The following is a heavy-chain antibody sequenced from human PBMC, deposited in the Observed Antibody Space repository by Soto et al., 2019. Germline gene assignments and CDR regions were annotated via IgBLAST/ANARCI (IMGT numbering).Heavy chain of an antibody. Sequence: GGSLRLSCAASGFTFSSYAMSWVRQAPGKGLEWVSAISGSGGSTYYADSVKGRFTISRDNSKNTLYLQMNSLRAEETAVYYCANPPSLYSSSPEDKGGDYWGQGTLVTVSS. CDR2: ISGSGGST. CDR3: ANPPSLYSSSPEDKGGDY. V-gene: IGHV3-23*01. D-gene: IGHD6-6*01. CDR1: GFTFSSYA. J-gene: IGHJ4*02.